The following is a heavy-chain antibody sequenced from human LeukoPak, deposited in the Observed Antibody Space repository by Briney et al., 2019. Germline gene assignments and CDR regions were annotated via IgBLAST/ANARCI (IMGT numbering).Heavy chain of an antibody. J-gene: IGHJ3*02. Sequence: GGSLRLSCAASGFTFDDYGMNWVRQAPGKGLEWVSGISWNGGTTAYADSVKGRFTISRDNAKNSLYLQMNSLRAEDTAVYYCAKHEIEYSSSSDAFDIWGQGTMVTVSS. V-gene: IGHV3-20*04. CDR1: GFTFDDYG. D-gene: IGHD6-6*01. CDR3: AKHEIEYSSSSDAFDI. CDR2: ISWNGGTT.